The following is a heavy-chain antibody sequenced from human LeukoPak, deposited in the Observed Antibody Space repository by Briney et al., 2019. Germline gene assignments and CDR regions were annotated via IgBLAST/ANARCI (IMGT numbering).Heavy chain of an antibody. CDR3: ARARALISSSWYALGY. D-gene: IGHD6-13*01. J-gene: IGHJ4*02. CDR2: MNPNSGNT. V-gene: IGHV1-8*01. CDR1: GYTFTSYD. Sequence: ASVKVSCKASGYTFTSYDINWVRQATGQGLEWMGWMNPNSGNTGYAQKFQGRVTMTRNTSISTAYMELSSLRSEDTAVYYCARARALISSSWYALGYWGQGTLVTVSS.